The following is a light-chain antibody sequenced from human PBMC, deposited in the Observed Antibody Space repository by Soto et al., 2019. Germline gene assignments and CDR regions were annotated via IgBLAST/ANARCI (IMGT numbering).Light chain of an antibody. CDR3: QQYNNWT. J-gene: IGKJ1*01. Sequence: ESVLTQSPGTLSLSPGERATLSCRASQSISSSNLAWYQQKPGRAPRLLLYGASNRAAGIPARFSGSGSGTEFTLTISSLQSEDFAVYYCQQYNNWTFGQGTKVDIK. V-gene: IGKV3D-15*01. CDR2: GAS. CDR1: QSISSSN.